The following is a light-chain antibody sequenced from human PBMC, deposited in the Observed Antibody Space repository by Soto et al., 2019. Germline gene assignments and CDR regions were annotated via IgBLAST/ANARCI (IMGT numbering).Light chain of an antibody. CDR1: QSVSSSY. V-gene: IGKV3-20*01. J-gene: IGKJ2*01. CDR2: GAS. CDR3: QQYGGSPPYT. Sequence: EIVLTQPPGTLSLSPRERATLSCRASQSVSSSYLAWYQQKPGQAPRLLIYGASSRATGIPDRFSGSGSGTDFTLTISRLEPEDFAVYYCQQYGGSPPYTFGQGTKLEIK.